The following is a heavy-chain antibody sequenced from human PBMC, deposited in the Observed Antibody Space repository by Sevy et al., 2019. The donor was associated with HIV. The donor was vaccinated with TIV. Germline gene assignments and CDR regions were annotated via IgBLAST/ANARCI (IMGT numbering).Heavy chain of an antibody. D-gene: IGHD2-15*01. CDR1: GFTFSSYA. CDR3: ARGFGYCSGGSCGGDAFDI. Sequence: GGSLRLSCAASGFTFSSYAMHWVRQAPGKGLEYVSAISSNGGSTYYVDSVKGRFTISRDNSKNTLYLQMGSLRAEDMAVYYCARGFGYCSGGSCGGDAFDIWGQGTMVTVSS. V-gene: IGHV3-64*02. CDR2: ISSNGGST. J-gene: IGHJ3*02.